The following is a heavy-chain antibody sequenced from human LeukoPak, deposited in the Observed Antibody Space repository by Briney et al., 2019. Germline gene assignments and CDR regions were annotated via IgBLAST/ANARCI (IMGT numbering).Heavy chain of an antibody. CDR1: GGSISSYY. CDR2: IYYSGST. D-gene: IGHD2-21*02. CDR3: ESTCGGDCYVYDSSGYYYMDV. Sequence: SETLSLTCTVSGGSISSYYWSWIRQPPGKGLEWIGYIYYSGSTNYNPSLKSRVTISVDTSKNQFSLKLSSVTAADTGVYYCESTCGGDCYVYDSSGYYYMDVWGKGTTVTVSS. V-gene: IGHV4-59*01. J-gene: IGHJ6*03.